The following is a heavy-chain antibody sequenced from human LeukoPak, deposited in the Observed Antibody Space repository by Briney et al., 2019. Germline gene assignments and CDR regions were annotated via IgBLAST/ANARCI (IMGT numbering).Heavy chain of an antibody. V-gene: IGHV1-18*01. CDR1: GFIFTNHG. Sequence: ASVKVSCKASGFIFTNHGFSWVRQAPGQGLELMGWISAYNGNTYCAQSLQDRVTMTTDTSTNTVYLELRSLRSDDTAVYYCARQYCSSTSCYPNWFDPWGQGTLVTVSS. CDR3: ARQYCSSTSCYPNWFDP. J-gene: IGHJ5*02. CDR2: ISAYNGNT. D-gene: IGHD2-2*01.